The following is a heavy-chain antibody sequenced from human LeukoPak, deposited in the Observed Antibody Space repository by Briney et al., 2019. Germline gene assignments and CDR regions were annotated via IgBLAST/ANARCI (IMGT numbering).Heavy chain of an antibody. CDR3: ARTEWEPTQYYYYYYMDV. V-gene: IGHV1-69*13. D-gene: IGHD1-26*01. J-gene: IGHJ6*03. Sequence: SVKVSCKASGGTFSSYAISWVRQAPGQGLEWMGGIIPIFGTANYAQKFQGRVTITADESTSTAYMELSSLRSEDTAVYYCARTEWEPTQYYYYYYMDVWGKGTTVTISS. CDR1: GGTFSSYA. CDR2: IIPIFGTA.